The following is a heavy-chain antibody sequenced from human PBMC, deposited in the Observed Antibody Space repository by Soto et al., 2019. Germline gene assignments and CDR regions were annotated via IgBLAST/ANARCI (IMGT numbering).Heavy chain of an antibody. V-gene: IGHV5-51*01. CDR2: IFPSDSDT. D-gene: IGHD3-22*01. CDR3: ARKDKSGYFNWFDP. CDR1: GYRFTSYW. J-gene: IGHJ5*02. Sequence: GESLKISCRTSGYRFTSYWIAWVRQMPGKGLEWMGIIFPSDSDTRYSPSFQGQVTISADRSTSTVFLQWASLKASDTAVYFCARKDKSGYFNWFDPWGQGTLVTVSP.